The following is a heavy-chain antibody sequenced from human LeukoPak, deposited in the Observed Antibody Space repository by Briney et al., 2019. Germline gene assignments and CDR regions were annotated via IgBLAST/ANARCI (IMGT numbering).Heavy chain of an antibody. CDR1: GFSFTFTKNW. Sequence: HGESLKISCKASGFSFTFTKNWIGWVRQVPGKGLEWMGIIYPVDSDIRYNPSFQGQVTISVDKSISTTYLQWSSLKASDTAIYNCARHLATVTASRQYYYYGMDVWGQGTTVTVSS. D-gene: IGHD4-17*01. CDR3: ARHLATVTASRQYYYYGMDV. J-gene: IGHJ6*02. CDR2: IYPVDSDI. V-gene: IGHV5-51*01.